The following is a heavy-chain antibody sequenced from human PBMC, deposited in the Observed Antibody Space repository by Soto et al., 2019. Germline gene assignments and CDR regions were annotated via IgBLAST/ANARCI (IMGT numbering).Heavy chain of an antibody. V-gene: IGHV3-33*01. CDR2: IWYDGSNK. Sequence: QVQLVESGGGVVQPGRSLRLSCAASGFTFSSYGMHWVRQAPGKGLEWVAVIWYDGSNKYYADSVKGRFTISRDNSKNTLYLQMNSLRAEDTAVYYCARVWTTVTAPGVAFAIWGQGTMVTFSS. CDR1: GFTFSSYG. J-gene: IGHJ3*02. D-gene: IGHD4-17*01. CDR3: ARVWTTVTAPGVAFAI.